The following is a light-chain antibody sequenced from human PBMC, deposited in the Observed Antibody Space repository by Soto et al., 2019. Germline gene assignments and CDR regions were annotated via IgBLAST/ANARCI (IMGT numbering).Light chain of an antibody. CDR1: QSVNSNY. CDR2: GAS. CDR3: QQYGNSPPEFT. V-gene: IGKV3-20*01. Sequence: EIVLTQSPGTLSLSPGERATLSCRASQSVNSNYLAWYQQRPGQAPRLLIFGASFRATGIPDRFSGSGSGTDLTLTISRLEPEDFAVYYCQQYGNSPPEFTFGPGTKVDSK. J-gene: IGKJ3*01.